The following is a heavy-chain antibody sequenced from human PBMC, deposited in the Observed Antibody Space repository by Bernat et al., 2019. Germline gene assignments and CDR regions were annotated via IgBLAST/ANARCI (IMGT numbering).Heavy chain of an antibody. CDR3: TTVGSGSPLGGMDV. D-gene: IGHD1-26*01. J-gene: IGHJ6*02. CDR2: IKSKTDGGTT. V-gene: IGHV3-15*07. Sequence: EVQMLESGGGLVQPGGSLRLSCAASGFTFSNYAMNWVRQAPGKGLEWVGRIKSKTDGGTTDYAAPVKGRFTISRDDSKNTLYLQMNSLKTEDTAVYDCTTVGSGSPLGGMDVWGQGTTVTVSS. CDR1: GFTFSNYA.